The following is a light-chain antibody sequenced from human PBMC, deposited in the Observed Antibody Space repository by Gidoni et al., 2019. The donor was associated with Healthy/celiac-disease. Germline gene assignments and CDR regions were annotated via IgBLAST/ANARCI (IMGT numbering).Light chain of an antibody. CDR3: CSYAGSSTWV. CDR2: EGS. V-gene: IGLV2-23*01. J-gene: IGLJ3*02. CDR1: LSDVVSYNL. Sequence: QSALTQPASVSGSPGQSITISCTGTLSDVVSYNLVSWYQQHPGKAPKLMIYEGSKRPSGVSNRFSGSKSGNTASLTISGLQAEDEADYYCCSYAGSSTWVFGGGTKLTVL.